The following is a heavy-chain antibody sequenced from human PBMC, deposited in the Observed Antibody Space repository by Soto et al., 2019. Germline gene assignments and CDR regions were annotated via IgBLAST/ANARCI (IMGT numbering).Heavy chain of an antibody. CDR1: GGSFSGYY. CDR3: ARGDIVVVVVATTGSNWFDP. D-gene: IGHD2-15*01. Sequence: QVQLQQWGAGLLKPSETLSLTCAVYGGSFSGYYWSWIRQPPGKGLEWIGEINHSGSTNYNPSLKSRVTISVDTSKNQFSLKLSSVTAADTAVYYCARGDIVVVVVATTGSNWFDPWGQGTLVTVSS. CDR2: INHSGST. J-gene: IGHJ5*02. V-gene: IGHV4-34*01.